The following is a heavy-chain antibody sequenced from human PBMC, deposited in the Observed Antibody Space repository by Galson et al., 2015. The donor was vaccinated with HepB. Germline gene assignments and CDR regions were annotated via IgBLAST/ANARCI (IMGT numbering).Heavy chain of an antibody. CDR3: ARRVVRGNEFDY. V-gene: IGHV5-51*03. J-gene: IGHJ4*02. CDR1: GYSFTSDW. Sequence: QSGAEVTRPGESPKISRRGSGYSFTSDWIGWVGQEPGEGLGWVGVLHPGDSDTGYSPSFQGQVPISADKSISPAYLQWSSLKASDTAMYYCARRVVRGNEFDYWGQGTLVTVSS. D-gene: IGHD3-10*01. CDR2: LHPGDSDT.